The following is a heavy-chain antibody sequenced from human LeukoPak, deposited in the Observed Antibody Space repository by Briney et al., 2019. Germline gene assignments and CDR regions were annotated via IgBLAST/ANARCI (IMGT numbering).Heavy chain of an antibody. CDR1: VYTFTSYA. Sequence: ASVTVSRKCSVYTFTSYAMNWVRQAPGQGLEGVGGSNINTGNPRYAQGLTGGFVFSLDPYVSPAYLQITSLKAQDTGVYSCAISQVYYDILTGYYKASPLDYWGQGTLVTVSS. CDR3: AISQVYYDILTGYYKASPLDY. D-gene: IGHD3-9*01. V-gene: IGHV7-4-1*02. CDR2: SNINTGNP. J-gene: IGHJ4*02.